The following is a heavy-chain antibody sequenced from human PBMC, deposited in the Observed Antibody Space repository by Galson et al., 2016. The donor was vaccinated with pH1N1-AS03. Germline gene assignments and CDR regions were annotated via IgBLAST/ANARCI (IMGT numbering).Heavy chain of an antibody. CDR2: IWNDGGTT. Sequence: SLRLSCAASGFTISKYGMHWVRQAPGKGLEWMAIIWNDGGTTHYADSVKGRFTISRDNSKNTLYLQMNSLRGEDTAVYYCVRDDDSSGYYPDSWGQGTTVSVSS. V-gene: IGHV3-33*01. CDR3: VRDDDSSGYYPDS. J-gene: IGHJ6*02. D-gene: IGHD3-22*01. CDR1: GFTISKYG.